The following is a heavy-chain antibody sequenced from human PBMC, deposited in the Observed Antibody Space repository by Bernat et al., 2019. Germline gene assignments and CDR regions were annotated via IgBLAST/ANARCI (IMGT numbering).Heavy chain of an antibody. Sequence: EVQLVESGGGLVKPGGSLRLSCAASGFTFSNAWMNWVRQAPGKGLEWVSYISSSSTIYYADAVKGRFTISRDNAKNSLYLQMNSLRDEDTAVYYCARIAYCGGDCSDDNWFDPWGQGTLVTVSS. CDR3: ARIAYCGGDCSDDNWFDP. CDR1: GFTFSNAW. D-gene: IGHD2-21*02. CDR2: ISSSSTI. V-gene: IGHV3-69-1*01. J-gene: IGHJ5*02.